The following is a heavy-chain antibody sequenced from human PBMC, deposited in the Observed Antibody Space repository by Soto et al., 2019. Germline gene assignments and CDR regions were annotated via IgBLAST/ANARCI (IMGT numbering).Heavy chain of an antibody. CDR2: ISYDGSNK. D-gene: IGHD1-26*01. CDR3: AIGEYVESSGSYFGQLVTYHYYCMDV. Sequence: GGSLRLSCAASGFTFSSYAMHWVRQAPGKGLEWVAVISYDGSNKYYADSVKGGFTISRDNSKNTLYLQMNSLRAEDLAVHFCAIGEYVESSGSYFGQLVTYHYYCMDVWGQGTTVTVSS. V-gene: IGHV3-30-3*01. CDR1: GFTFSSYA. J-gene: IGHJ6*02.